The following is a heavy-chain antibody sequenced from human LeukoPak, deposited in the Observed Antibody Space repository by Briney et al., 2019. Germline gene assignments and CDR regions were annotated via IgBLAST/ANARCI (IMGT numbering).Heavy chain of an antibody. CDR2: MRPTDAYT. Sequence: GASVNVSCKASGFSLTINYMHWVRQAPGQGLEWMGYMRPTDAYTGYAPKFQGRVTVTRDTSTNTVYMELSSLRSDDTAVYYCAREGAVALKHFDLWGQGTLVTVSS. CDR1: GFSLTINY. D-gene: IGHD6-19*01. J-gene: IGHJ4*02. V-gene: IGHV1-46*01. CDR3: AREGAVALKHFDL.